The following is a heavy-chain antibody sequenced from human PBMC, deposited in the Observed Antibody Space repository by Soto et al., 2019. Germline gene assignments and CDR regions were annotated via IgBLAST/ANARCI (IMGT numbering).Heavy chain of an antibody. CDR2: ISYDGSNK. V-gene: IGHV3-30*03. CDR1: GFTFSSYG. Sequence: QVQLVESGGGVVQPGRSLRLSCAASGFTFSSYGMHWVRQAPGKGLEWVAVISYDGSNKYYADSVKGRFTISRDNSKNTLYLQMNSLRAEDTAVYYCEIMTTDGRKRFDYWGQGTLVTVSS. CDR3: EIMTTDGRKRFDY. J-gene: IGHJ4*02.